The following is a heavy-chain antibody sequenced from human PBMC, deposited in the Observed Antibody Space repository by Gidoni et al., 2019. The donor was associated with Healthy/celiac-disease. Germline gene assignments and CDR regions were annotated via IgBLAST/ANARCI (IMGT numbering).Heavy chain of an antibody. D-gene: IGHD3-22*01. CDR3: ARGLWYYDSSGYSDAFDI. CDR2: INHSGST. J-gene: IGHJ3*02. Sequence: QVQLQQWGAGLLKPSETLSLTCAVYGGSFSGYYWSWIRQPPGKGLEWIGEINHSGSTNYNPSLKSRVTISVDTSKNQFSLKLSSVTAADTAVYYCARGLWYYDSSGYSDAFDIWGQGTMVTVSS. V-gene: IGHV4-34*01. CDR1: GGSFSGYY.